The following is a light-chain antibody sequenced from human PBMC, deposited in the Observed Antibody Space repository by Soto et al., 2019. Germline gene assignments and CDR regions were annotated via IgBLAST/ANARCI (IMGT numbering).Light chain of an antibody. CDR3: TSYASTNVWL. CDR2: EVS. J-gene: IGLJ3*02. Sequence: QPVLTQPASVSGSPGQSITISCTGTSSDVGGYNYVSWYQQHPGKAPKLMIYEVSNRPSEISDRFSGSRSANTASLTISGLQAEDEGDYYCTSYASTNVWLFGGGTKLTVL. V-gene: IGLV2-14*01. CDR1: SSDVGGYNY.